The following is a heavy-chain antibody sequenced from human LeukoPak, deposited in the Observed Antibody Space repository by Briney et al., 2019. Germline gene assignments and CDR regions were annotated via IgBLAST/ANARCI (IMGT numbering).Heavy chain of an antibody. J-gene: IGHJ4*02. V-gene: IGHV3-30*18. D-gene: IGHD4-23*01. CDR1: GFTFSSYG. Sequence: GRSLRLSCAASGFTFSSYGMHWARQAPGKGLEWVAVISYDGSNKYYADSVKGRFTISRDDSKNTLYLQMNSLRAEDTAVYYCAKGSMWRYGGNSDYFDYWGQGTLVTVSS. CDR2: ISYDGSNK. CDR3: AKGSMWRYGGNSDYFDY.